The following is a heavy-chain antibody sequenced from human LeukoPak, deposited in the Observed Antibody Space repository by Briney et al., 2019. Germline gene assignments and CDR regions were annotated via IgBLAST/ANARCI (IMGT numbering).Heavy chain of an antibody. CDR2: VYYSGST. J-gene: IGHJ5*02. V-gene: IGHV4-39*01. D-gene: IGHD2-8*01. CDR3: ARASFNVVFGNWFDP. CDR1: GGSISSGSYY. Sequence: SQTLSLTCTVSGGSISSGSYYWSWIRQAPGKGLEWIGNVYYSGSTFYNPSLKSRVTISVDTSKNQFSLKLRSVTAADTAIYYCARASFNVVFGNWFDPWGQGTLVTVSS.